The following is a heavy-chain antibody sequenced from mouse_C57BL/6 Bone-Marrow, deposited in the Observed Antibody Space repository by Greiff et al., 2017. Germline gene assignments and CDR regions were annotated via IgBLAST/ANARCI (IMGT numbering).Heavy chain of an antibody. V-gene: IGHV1-15*01. CDR2: IDPETGGT. J-gene: IGHJ2*01. CDR3: TRGAYYFDD. Sequence: VQRVESGAELVRPGASVTLSCKASGYTFTDYEMHWVKQTPVHGLEWIGAIDPETGGTAYNQKFKGKAILTADKSSSTAYMELRSLTSEDSAVYYCTRGAYYFDDWGQGTTLTVSS. CDR1: GYTFTDYE.